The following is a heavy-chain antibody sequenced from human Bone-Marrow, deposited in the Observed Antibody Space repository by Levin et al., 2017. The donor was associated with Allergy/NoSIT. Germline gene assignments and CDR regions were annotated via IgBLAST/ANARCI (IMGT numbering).Heavy chain of an antibody. V-gene: IGHV3-30*04. CDR2: ISYDGSVK. Sequence: GESLKISCAASGFSFSNYSMHWVRQAPGKGLEWVALISYDGSVKYYADLVKGRFTISRDNSKNALYLQMDSLRTEDTAVYYCSVTMHNWGQGTLVTVSS. D-gene: IGHD2-21*02. CDR3: SVTMHN. CDR1: GFSFSNYS. J-gene: IGHJ4*02.